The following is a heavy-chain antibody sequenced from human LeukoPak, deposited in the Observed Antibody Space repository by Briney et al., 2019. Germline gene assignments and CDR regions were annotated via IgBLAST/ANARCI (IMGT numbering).Heavy chain of an antibody. CDR3: ARDRYGNYYDC. CDR1: GFNFRDYA. CDR2: ITSNGGST. Sequence: GGSLRLSCAASGFNFRDYAMHWVRQAPGKGLEYVSSITSNGGSTYYANSVKGRFTISRDNSKNTLYLQMGSLRAEDMAVYYCARDRYGNYYDCWGQGTLVTASS. V-gene: IGHV3-64*01. D-gene: IGHD3-9*01. J-gene: IGHJ4*02.